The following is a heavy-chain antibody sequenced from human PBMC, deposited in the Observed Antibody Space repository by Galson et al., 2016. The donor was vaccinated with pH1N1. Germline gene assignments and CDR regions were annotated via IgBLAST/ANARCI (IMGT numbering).Heavy chain of an antibody. V-gene: IGHV1-2*02. Sequence: SVKVSCKASRYTFTDYYIHWVRQAPGKGLEWMGWINPNSDVTKYAQKFRDRVTMTRDTSINTAYMELSGLTSDDTAVYYCARDSKGGIPFHYWGQGTRVTLSS. CDR2: INPNSDVT. CDR1: RYTFTDYY. CDR3: ARDSKGGIPFHY. D-gene: IGHD1-26*01. J-gene: IGHJ4*02.